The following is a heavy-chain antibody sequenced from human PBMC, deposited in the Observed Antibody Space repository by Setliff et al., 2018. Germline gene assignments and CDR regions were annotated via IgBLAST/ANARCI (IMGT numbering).Heavy chain of an antibody. CDR1: SYTFSSYG. CDR3: AKDRNFPNDVFDT. J-gene: IGHJ3*02. CDR2: ISAYSGDT. V-gene: IGHV1-18*01. Sequence: GASVTVSCQASSYTFSSYGISWVRQAPGQGLEWMGWISAYSGDTNYAQNLHGRVTMTTDTSMSTAYMELNSLIAEDTGIYYCAKDRNFPNDVFDTWGQGTMVTVSS.